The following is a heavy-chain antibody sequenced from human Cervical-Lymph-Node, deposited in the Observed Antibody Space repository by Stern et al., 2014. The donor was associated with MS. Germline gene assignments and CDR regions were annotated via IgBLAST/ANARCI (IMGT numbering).Heavy chain of an antibody. CDR3: ARSALYDDSGAYHMDV. V-gene: IGHV1-45*02. CDR1: GRTLTYRY. CDR2: IPPYNGNT. J-gene: IGHJ6*02. D-gene: IGHD4-17*01. Sequence: VQLVESGGEVKKTGSSVKVSCKASGRTLTYRYLHWVRQAPGQALEWMGWIPPYNGNTNYAKKFQGRLTISRETSMRSSSMELTSLRSDDTAIYFCARSALYDDSGAYHMDVWGQGTTVTVSS.